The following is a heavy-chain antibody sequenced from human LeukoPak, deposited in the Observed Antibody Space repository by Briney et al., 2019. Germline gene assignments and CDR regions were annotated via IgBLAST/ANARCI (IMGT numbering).Heavy chain of an antibody. CDR1: GFIFSSYA. D-gene: IGHD3-10*01. J-gene: IGHJ4*02. Sequence: PGGSLRLSCAASGFIFSSYAMTWVRQAPGQGLEWVSGIISGGSTYYADSVKGRLTISRDNSKNTLYVQMNSLRDEDTAVYYCAKSVSSGSYYNNDYWGQGTLVTVSS. V-gene: IGHV3-23*01. CDR3: AKSVSSGSYYNNDY. CDR2: IISGGST.